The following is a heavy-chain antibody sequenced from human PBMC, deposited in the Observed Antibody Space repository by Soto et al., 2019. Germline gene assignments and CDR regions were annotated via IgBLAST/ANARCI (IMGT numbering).Heavy chain of an antibody. CDR1: GFTFSSYS. Sequence: GGSLRLSCAASGFTFSSYSMNWVRQAPGKGLEWVSYISSSSSTIYYADSVKGRFTISRDNAKNSLYLQMNSLRAEDTAVYYCARVANYYGSGSYYRSRYYYYGVDVWGQGTTVTVSS. J-gene: IGHJ6*02. CDR2: ISSSSSTI. CDR3: ARVANYYGSGSYYRSRYYYYGVDV. D-gene: IGHD3-10*01. V-gene: IGHV3-48*01.